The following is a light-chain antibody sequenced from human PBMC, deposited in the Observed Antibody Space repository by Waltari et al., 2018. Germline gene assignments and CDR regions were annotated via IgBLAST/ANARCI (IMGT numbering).Light chain of an antibody. CDR2: DVG. V-gene: IGLV2-18*02. Sequence: QAVLTQPPSVSKSLGQSVTISCTGSRIDVGSYNDFSWYQQHPGTAPRLLLYDVGKRPSGVSDRFSGSKSGNTASLTISGLQAEDEAEYYCCSYTIGRTLVFGGGTRLTVL. J-gene: IGLJ2*01. CDR3: CSYTIGRTLV. CDR1: RIDVGSYND.